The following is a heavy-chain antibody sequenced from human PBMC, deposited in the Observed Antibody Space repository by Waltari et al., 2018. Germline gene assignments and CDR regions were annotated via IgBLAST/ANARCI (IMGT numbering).Heavy chain of an antibody. CDR3: ARDGGDYPEMVC. CDR2: IYYSGST. CDR1: GGSISSSSYY. Sequence: QLQLQESGPGLVKPSETLSLTCTVSGGSISSSSYYWGWIRQPPGKGLEWIGSIYYSGSTYYNPSLKSRVTISVDTSKNQFSLKLSSVTAADTAVYYCARDGGDYPEMVCWGQGTLVTVSS. V-gene: IGHV4-39*07. J-gene: IGHJ4*02. D-gene: IGHD4-17*01.